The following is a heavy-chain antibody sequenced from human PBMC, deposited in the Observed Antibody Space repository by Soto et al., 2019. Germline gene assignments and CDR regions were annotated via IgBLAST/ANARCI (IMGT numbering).Heavy chain of an antibody. D-gene: IGHD3-16*01. V-gene: IGHV1-18*01. J-gene: IGHJ6*02. CDR3: ARVGARGENYYSYGRDV. CDR1: GYTFTSYG. CDR2: ISAYNGNT. Sequence: ASVKVSCKASGYTFTSYGISWVRQAPGQGLEWMGWISAYNGNTNYAQKLQGRVTMTTDTSTSTAYMELRSLRSDDTAVYYCARVGARGENYYSYGRDVGAQGTRFTVP.